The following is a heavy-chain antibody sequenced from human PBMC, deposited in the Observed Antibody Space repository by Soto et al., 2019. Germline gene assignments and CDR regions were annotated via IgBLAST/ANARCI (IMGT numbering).Heavy chain of an antibody. CDR1: GFTFSSYG. J-gene: IGHJ4*02. CDR2: ISYDGSNK. D-gene: IGHD3-10*01. CDR3: AKVKARRRFGELSIDY. Sequence: QVQLVESGGGVVQPGRSLRLSCAASGFTFSSYGMHWVRQAPGKGLEWVAVISYDGSNKYYADSVKGRFTISSDNSKNTLYLQMNSLRAEDTAVYYCAKVKARRRFGELSIDYWGQGTLVTVSS. V-gene: IGHV3-30*18.